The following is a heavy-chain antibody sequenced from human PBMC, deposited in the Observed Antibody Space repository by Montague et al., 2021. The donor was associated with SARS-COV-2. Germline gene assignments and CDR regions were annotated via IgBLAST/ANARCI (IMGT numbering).Heavy chain of an antibody. V-gene: IGHV3-74*01. CDR3: ARDIRFYYGSGSPYGDLDY. CDR2: INSVGSST. CDR1: GFTFSSYW. J-gene: IGHJ4*02. Sequence: SLRLSCAASGFTFSSYWMHWVRQAPGKGLVWVSRINSVGSSTSYADSVKGRFTISRDNAKNTLYLQMNSLRAEDTAVYYCARDIRFYYGSGSPYGDLDYWGQGTLVTVSS. D-gene: IGHD3-10*01.